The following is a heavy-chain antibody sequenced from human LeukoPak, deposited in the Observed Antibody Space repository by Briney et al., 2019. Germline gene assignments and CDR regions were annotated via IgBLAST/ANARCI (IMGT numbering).Heavy chain of an antibody. CDR3: ARALQPYGDWQAFDI. CDR2: ISAYNGNT. D-gene: IGHD4-17*01. J-gene: IGHJ3*02. V-gene: IGHV1-18*01. CDR1: GYTFTSYG. Sequence: ASVKVSSKASGYTFTSYGISWVRQAPGQGLEWMGWISAYNGNTNYAQKLQGRVTMTTDTSTSTAYMELRSLRSDDTAVYHCARALQPYGDWQAFDIWGQGTMVTLSS.